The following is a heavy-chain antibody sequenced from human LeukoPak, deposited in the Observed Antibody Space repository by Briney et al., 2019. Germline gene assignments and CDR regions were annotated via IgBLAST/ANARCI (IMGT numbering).Heavy chain of an antibody. J-gene: IGHJ4*02. Sequence: ASVKVSCKTSGYTFTGYYLHWVRQAPGQGLEWMGWINPNTGDTNYAQFQGRVTMNRDASISTAYMELSRLRSDDAAVFYCAREGTRYTSSWYAPDYWGQGTLVTVSS. D-gene: IGHD6-13*01. CDR2: INPNTGDT. V-gene: IGHV1-2*02. CDR3: AREGTRYTSSWYAPDY. CDR1: GYTFTGYY.